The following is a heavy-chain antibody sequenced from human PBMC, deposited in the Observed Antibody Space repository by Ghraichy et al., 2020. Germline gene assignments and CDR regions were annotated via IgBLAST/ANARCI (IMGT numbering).Heavy chain of an antibody. Sequence: GESLNISCAASGFTFSSYWMSWVRQAPGKGLEWVANIKQDGSEKYYVDSVKGRFTISRDNAKNSLYLQMNSLRAEDTAVYYCARDITMVRGVSLSRYYYGMDVWGQGTTVTVSS. J-gene: IGHJ6*02. V-gene: IGHV3-7*03. CDR3: ARDITMVRGVSLSRYYYGMDV. CDR2: IKQDGSEK. D-gene: IGHD3-10*01. CDR1: GFTFSSYW.